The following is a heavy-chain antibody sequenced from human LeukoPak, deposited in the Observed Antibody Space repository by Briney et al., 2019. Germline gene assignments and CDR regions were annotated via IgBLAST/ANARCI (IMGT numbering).Heavy chain of an antibody. CDR1: GFTFSNYA. D-gene: IGHD1-26*01. V-gene: IGHV3-23*01. CDR3: AKDRVSGSSYYHFDS. CDR2: ISGGGGST. J-gene: IGHJ4*02. Sequence: GGSLTLSCAASGFTFSNYAMSWVRQAPGKGLEWVSLISGGGGSTYYTDSVKGRFTISRDNSKSTLWLQVNSLTADDTAIYYCAKDRVSGSSYYHFDSWGQGTLVTVSS.